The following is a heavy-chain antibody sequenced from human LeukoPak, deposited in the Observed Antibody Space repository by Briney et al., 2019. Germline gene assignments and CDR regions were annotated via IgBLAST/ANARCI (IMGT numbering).Heavy chain of an antibody. V-gene: IGHV3-7*01. CDR3: AREEIGPYSSSDY. D-gene: IGHD6-6*01. J-gene: IGHJ4*02. Sequence: GGSLRLSCAASGFTFSSYWMSWVRQAPGKGLEWVANIKQDGSEKYYVDSVKGRFTISRDNAKNSLYLQMNSLRAEDTAVCYCAREEIGPYSSSDYWGQGTLVTVSS. CDR2: IKQDGSEK. CDR1: GFTFSSYW.